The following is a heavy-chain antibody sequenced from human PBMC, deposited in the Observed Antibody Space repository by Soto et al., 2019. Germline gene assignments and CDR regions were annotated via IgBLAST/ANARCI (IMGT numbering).Heavy chain of an antibody. D-gene: IGHD4-17*01. V-gene: IGHV3-11*01. CDR1: GFTFSDYY. CDR3: ARVNYGGNNNIDY. Sequence: GGSLRLSCAASGFTFSDYYMGWIRQAPGKGLEWVSYISSSGSTIYYADSVKGRFTISRDNAKNSLYLQMNSLRAEDTAVYYCARVNYGGNNNIDYWGQGTLVTVSS. J-gene: IGHJ4*02. CDR2: ISSSGSTI.